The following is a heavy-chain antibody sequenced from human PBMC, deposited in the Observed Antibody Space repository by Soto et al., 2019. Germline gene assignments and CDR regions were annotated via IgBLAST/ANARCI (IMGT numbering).Heavy chain of an antibody. J-gene: IGHJ4*02. CDR2: ISAYNGYT. CDR1: GYTFTSYG. CDR3: AREASVLIPAAQPSRFDS. D-gene: IGHD2-2*01. Sequence: ASVKVSCKASGYTFTSYGISWVRQAPGQGLEWMGWISAYNGYTHSAQKFHGRLTLTTDTAASTAYMELRILRSADTALYYCAREASVLIPAAQPSRFDSWGQGTLVTVSS. V-gene: IGHV1-18*04.